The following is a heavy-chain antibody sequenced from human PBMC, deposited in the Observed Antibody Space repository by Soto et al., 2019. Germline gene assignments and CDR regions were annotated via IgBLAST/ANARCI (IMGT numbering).Heavy chain of an antibody. D-gene: IGHD2-15*01. J-gene: IGHJ4*02. CDR1: GFIFSNYA. V-gene: IGHV3-23*01. Sequence: GGSLRLSCAPSGFIFSNYAMSWVRQARGKGLEWVSAISGSGADTYYTESVKGRFTISRDNFKNTLYLQMNSLRAEDTAVYYCAKDTGRGGGSVFDYWGQGTLVTVSS. CDR2: ISGSGADT. CDR3: AKDTGRGGGSVFDY.